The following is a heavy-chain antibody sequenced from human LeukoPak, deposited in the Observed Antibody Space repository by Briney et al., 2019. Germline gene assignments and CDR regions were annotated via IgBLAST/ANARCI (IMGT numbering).Heavy chain of an antibody. V-gene: IGHV3-53*01. J-gene: IGHJ4*02. CDR3: ARRAGDYSHPYDY. D-gene: IGHD3-22*01. Sequence: PGGSLRLSCAASGFTFSSYGMSWVRQAPGKGLEWVSFIYTTGNTHNSDSVKGRFTISRDSSKNTLYLQMNSLRAEDTAVYYCARRAGDYSHPYDYWGQGTLVTVSS. CDR2: IYTTGNT. CDR1: GFTFSSYG.